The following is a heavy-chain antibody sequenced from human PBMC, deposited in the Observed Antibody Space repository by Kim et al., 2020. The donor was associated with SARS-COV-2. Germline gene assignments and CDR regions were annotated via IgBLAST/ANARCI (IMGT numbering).Heavy chain of an antibody. CDR3: ARGGSDYWSGYYTFFDP. J-gene: IGHJ5*02. Sequence: VKGRCSISRDNTNNSVLLQMNSLRAEDTAVYYCARGGSDYWSGYYTFFDPWGQGTLVTVSS. V-gene: IGHV3-11*06. D-gene: IGHD3-3*01.